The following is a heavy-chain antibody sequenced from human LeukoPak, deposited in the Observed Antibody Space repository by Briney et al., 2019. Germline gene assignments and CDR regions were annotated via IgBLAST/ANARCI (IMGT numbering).Heavy chain of an antibody. CDR3: ARGTMIGEY. CDR2: INSDGSST. CDR1: GFTFSSYW. Sequence: GGSLRLSCAASGFTFSSYWVHWVRQAPGKGLVSVSRINSDGSSTNYADSVKGRFTISRDNAKNTLYLQMNSLRPEDTAVYYCARGTMIGEYWGQGTLVTVSS. D-gene: IGHD3-10*02. V-gene: IGHV3-74*01. J-gene: IGHJ4*02.